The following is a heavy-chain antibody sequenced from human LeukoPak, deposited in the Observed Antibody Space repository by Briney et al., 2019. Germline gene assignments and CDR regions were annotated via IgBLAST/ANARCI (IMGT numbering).Heavy chain of an antibody. CDR1: GGSISSYY. Sequence: PSETLSFTCTVSGGSISSYYWSWIRQPPGKGLEWIGSIYHSGSTYYNPSLKSRVTISVDTSKNQFSLKLSSVTAADTAVYYCARGRDYVWGSYRPYYFDYWGQGTLVTVSS. J-gene: IGHJ4*02. CDR3: ARGRDYVWGSYRPYYFDY. CDR2: IYHSGST. D-gene: IGHD3-16*02. V-gene: IGHV4-59*04.